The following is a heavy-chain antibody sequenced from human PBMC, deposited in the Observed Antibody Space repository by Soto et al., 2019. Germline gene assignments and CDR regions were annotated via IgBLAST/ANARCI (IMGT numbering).Heavy chain of an antibody. CDR2: ITSSSSYI. Sequence: EVQLVESGGGLVKPGGSLRLSCAASGFTFSSYSMNWVRQAPGKGLEWVSSITSSSSYIYYADSVKGRFTISRDNAKKSLYLQMNSLRAEDTAVYYCAILSYGDYDDAFDIWGQGTMVTVSS. D-gene: IGHD4-17*01. CDR3: AILSYGDYDDAFDI. V-gene: IGHV3-21*01. J-gene: IGHJ3*02. CDR1: GFTFSSYS.